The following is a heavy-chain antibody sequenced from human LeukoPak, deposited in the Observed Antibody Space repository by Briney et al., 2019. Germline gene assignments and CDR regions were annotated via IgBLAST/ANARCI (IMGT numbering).Heavy chain of an antibody. J-gene: IGHJ3*02. CDR3: ASWVGGPTEGNAFDI. V-gene: IGHV1-69*05. CDR1: GGTFSSYA. Sequence: SVKVSCKASGGTFSSYAISWVRQAPGQGLEWMGGIIPIFGTANYAQKFQGRVTITTDESTSTAYMELSSLRSEDTAVYYCASWVGGPTEGNAFDIWGQGTMVTVSS. CDR2: IIPIFGTA. D-gene: IGHD1-26*01.